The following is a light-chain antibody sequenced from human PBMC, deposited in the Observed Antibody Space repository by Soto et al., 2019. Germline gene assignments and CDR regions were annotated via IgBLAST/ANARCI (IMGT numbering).Light chain of an antibody. CDR1: QSVSNSY. Sequence: EIVLTQSPGTLSLSPGERATLSCRASQSVSNSYLAWYQQKPGQAPRLLIYVASSRATGIPDRFSGSGSGTDFTLPISRLEPEDFAVYYCQQYGSSPFTFGPGTKVDIK. CDR3: QQYGSSPFT. J-gene: IGKJ3*01. CDR2: VAS. V-gene: IGKV3-20*01.